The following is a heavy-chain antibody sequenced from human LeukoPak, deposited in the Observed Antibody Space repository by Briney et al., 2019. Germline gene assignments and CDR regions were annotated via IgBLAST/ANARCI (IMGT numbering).Heavy chain of an antibody. Sequence: PSETLSLTCTVSACSISSSSYYWGWIRQPPGKGLEWIGSIYYSGSTSYNPSLKSRITISVDTSKNLFSLKLRFVTAAHMAVYYCATSTGSSNLGFWGQGTLVTVSS. V-gene: IGHV4-39*01. D-gene: IGHD6-13*01. CDR3: ATSTGSSNLGF. CDR1: ACSISSSSYY. CDR2: IYYSGST. J-gene: IGHJ4*02.